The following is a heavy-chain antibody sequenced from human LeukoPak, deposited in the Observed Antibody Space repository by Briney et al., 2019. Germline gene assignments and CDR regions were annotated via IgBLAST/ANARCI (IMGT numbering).Heavy chain of an antibody. CDR1: GGSISSYY. D-gene: IGHD6-19*01. J-gene: IGHJ4*02. V-gene: IGHV4-59*01. CDR3: ARRGSGSWWVFDY. Sequence: SETLSLTCTVSGGSISSYYWSWLRQPPGKGPEWIGYIYYSGSTNYNPSLKSRVTISVDTSKNQFSLKLSSVTAADTAVYYCARRGSGSWWVFDYWGQGTLVTVSS. CDR2: IYYSGST.